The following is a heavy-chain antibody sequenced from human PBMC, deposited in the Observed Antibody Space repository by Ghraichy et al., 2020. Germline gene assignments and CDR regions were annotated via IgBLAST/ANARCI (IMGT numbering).Heavy chain of an antibody. V-gene: IGHV3-53*01. CDR3: ASELLSTDAFDI. D-gene: IGHD3-10*01. Sequence: GGSLRLSCAASGFTVSSNYMSWVRQAPGKGLEWVSVIYSGGSTYYADSVQGRFTISRDNSKNTLYLQMNSVRDEDTAVYYCASELLSTDAFDIWGQGKMVTVSS. CDR1: GFTVSSNY. J-gene: IGHJ3*02. CDR2: IYSGGST.